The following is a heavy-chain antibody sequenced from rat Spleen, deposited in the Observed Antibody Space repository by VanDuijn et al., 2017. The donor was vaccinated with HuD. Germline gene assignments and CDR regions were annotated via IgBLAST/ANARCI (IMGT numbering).Heavy chain of an antibody. D-gene: IGHD5-1*01. CDR2: ISTGGDDT. V-gene: IGHV5-25*01. CDR3: TRENWVFDY. J-gene: IGHJ2*01. CDR1: GFTFSDYN. Sequence: EVQLVESGGGLVQPGRSLKLSCAASGFTFSDYNMAWVRQAPKKGLEWVASISTGGDDTYYRDSVKGRFTISRDDEESTLYLQMDSLRSEDTATYFCTRENWVFDYWGQGVMVTVSS.